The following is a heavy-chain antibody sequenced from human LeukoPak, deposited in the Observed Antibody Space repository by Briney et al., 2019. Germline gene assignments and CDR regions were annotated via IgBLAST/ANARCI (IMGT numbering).Heavy chain of an antibody. CDR2: ISSSGSTI. Sequence: HSGGSLRLSCAAPGFTFSSYEMNWVRQAPGKGLEWVSYISSSGSTIYYADSVKGRFTISRDNAKNPLYLQMNSLRAEDTAVYYCARVWFGELYFDYWGQGTLVTVSS. D-gene: IGHD3-10*01. J-gene: IGHJ4*02. CDR1: GFTFSSYE. CDR3: ARVWFGELYFDY. V-gene: IGHV3-48*03.